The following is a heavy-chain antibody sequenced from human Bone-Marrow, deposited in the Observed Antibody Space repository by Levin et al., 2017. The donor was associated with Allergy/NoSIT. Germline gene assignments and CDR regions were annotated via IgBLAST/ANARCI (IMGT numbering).Heavy chain of an antibody. D-gene: IGHD3-3*01. CDR2: ISGSGSST. V-gene: IGHV3-23*01. CDR3: AKDHAGITIFGVWYYFDY. Sequence: QPGGSLRLSCAASGFTFGTYAMTWVRQAPGKGLEWVSTISGSGSSTYYADSVKGRFTISRDNSKNTVYLQMNSLRAEDTAVYYCAKDHAGITIFGVWYYFDYWGQGTLVKVSS. J-gene: IGHJ4*02. CDR1: GFTFGTYA.